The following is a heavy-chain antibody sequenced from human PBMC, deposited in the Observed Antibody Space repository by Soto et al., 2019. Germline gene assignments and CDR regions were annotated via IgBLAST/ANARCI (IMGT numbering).Heavy chain of an antibody. Sequence: ASVKVSCKASGYTFTGYYMHWVRQAPGQGLEWMGWINPNSGGTNYEQKFQGWFTMTRDTSISTAYLELGRLRSDDTAVYYCARALEEAVAKYYFDYWGQGTLVTVSS. J-gene: IGHJ4*02. CDR1: GYTFTGYY. D-gene: IGHD6-19*01. V-gene: IGHV1-2*04. CDR3: ARALEEAVAKYYFDY. CDR2: INPNSGGT.